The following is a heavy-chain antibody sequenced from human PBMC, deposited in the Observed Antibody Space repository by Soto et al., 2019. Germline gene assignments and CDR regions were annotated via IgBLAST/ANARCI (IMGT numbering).Heavy chain of an antibody. Sequence: QVQLQESGPGLVKPSETLSLTCTVSGGSTTSYFCTWIRQPPGKGLEWIGYIYDSGSTNYNPSLKSRSTISVDTSKNQFSLKLSSVTAADTAVYYCAKTDRNCFDPWGQGTLVTVSS. CDR2: IYDSGST. CDR1: GGSTTSYF. V-gene: IGHV4-59*01. J-gene: IGHJ5*02. CDR3: AKTDRNCFDP.